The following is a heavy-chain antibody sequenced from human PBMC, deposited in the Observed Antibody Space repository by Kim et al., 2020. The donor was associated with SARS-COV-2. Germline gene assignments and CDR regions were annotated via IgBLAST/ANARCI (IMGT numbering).Heavy chain of an antibody. CDR3: ARGWGLRSSYEQGIDY. Sequence: SVKVSCKASGGTFSSYAISWVRQAPGQGLEWMGGIIPIFGTANYAQKFQGRVTITADESTSTAYMELSSLRSEDTAVYYCARGWGLRSSYEQGIDYWGQGTLVTVSS. V-gene: IGHV1-69*13. CDR2: IIPIFGTA. D-gene: IGHD6-13*01. CDR1: GGTFSSYA. J-gene: IGHJ4*02.